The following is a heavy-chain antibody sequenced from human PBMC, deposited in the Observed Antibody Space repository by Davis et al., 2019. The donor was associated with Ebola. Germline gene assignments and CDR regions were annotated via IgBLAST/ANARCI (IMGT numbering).Heavy chain of an antibody. V-gene: IGHV3-30-3*01. J-gene: IGHJ5*02. CDR2: ISYDGSNK. CDR3: ARLLVDTAMINWFDP. D-gene: IGHD5-18*01. CDR1: GFTFSSYA. Sequence: PGGSLRLSCAASGFTFSSYAMHWVRQAPGKGLEWVAVISYDGSNKYYADSVKGRFTISRDNSKNTLYLQMNSLRAEDTAVYYCARLLVDTAMINWFDPWGQGTLVTVSS.